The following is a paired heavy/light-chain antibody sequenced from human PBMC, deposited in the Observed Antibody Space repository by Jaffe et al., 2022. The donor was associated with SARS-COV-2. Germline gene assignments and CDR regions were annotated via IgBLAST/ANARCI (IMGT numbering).Light chain of an antibody. V-gene: IGKV1-9*01. J-gene: IGKJ3*01. CDR1: QGISSY. Sequence: DIQLTQSPSFLSASVGDRVTITCRASQGISSYLAWYQQKPGKAPKLLIYAASTLQSGVPSRFSGSGSGTEFTLTISSLQPEDFATYYCQQLNSYPRGTFGPGTKVDIK. CDR3: QQLNSYPRGT. CDR2: AAS.
Heavy chain of an antibody. Sequence: EVQLVESGGGLVQPGGSLRLSCSASGFTFSSYAMHWVRQAPGKGLEYVSAISSNGGSTYYADSVKGRFTISRDNSKNTLYLQMSSLRAEDTAVYYCVKIRYSYGRNDAFDIWGQGTMVTVSS. D-gene: IGHD5-18*01. CDR2: ISSNGGST. CDR1: GFTFSSYA. V-gene: IGHV3-64D*09. CDR3: VKIRYSYGRNDAFDI. J-gene: IGHJ3*02.